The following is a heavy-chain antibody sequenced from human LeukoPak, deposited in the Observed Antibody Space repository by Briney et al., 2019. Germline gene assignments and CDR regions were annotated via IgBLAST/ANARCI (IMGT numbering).Heavy chain of an antibody. CDR3: AKGYSSTLYPTDY. J-gene: IGHJ4*02. V-gene: IGHV3-23*01. D-gene: IGHD6-13*01. Sequence: GGSLRLSCAAYGFTFSSYTMSWVRQAPGKGLEWVSVISPSGGSAYYADSVKGRFTVSRDNSRITLYLQMNSLRAEDTAVYYCAKGYSSTLYPTDYWGQGTLVTVSS. CDR2: ISPSGGSA. CDR1: GFTFSSYT.